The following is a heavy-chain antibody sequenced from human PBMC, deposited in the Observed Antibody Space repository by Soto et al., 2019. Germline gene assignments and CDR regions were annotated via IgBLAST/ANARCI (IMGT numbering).Heavy chain of an antibody. CDR3: ARRGPGTYFDY. V-gene: IGHV3-23*01. D-gene: IGHD6-13*01. J-gene: IGHJ4*02. CDR2: ISGSGGST. CDR1: GFTFSSYA. Sequence: EVQLLESGGGLVQPGGSLRLSCAASGFTFSSYAMNWVRQAPGKGLEWVSVISGSGGSTYYADSVKGQFTISRDNSKNTLYLQMNSLRAEDTAVYYCARRGPGTYFDYWGQGTLVTVSS.